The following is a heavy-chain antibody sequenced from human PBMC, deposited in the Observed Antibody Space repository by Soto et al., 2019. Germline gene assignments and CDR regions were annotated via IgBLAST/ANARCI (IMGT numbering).Heavy chain of an antibody. CDR3: AKVPRGYDYGDYGY. D-gene: IGHD4-17*01. CDR1: GFTFSSDA. V-gene: IGHV3-23*01. CDR2: ISGSGGST. J-gene: IGHJ4*02. Sequence: GVSLRLSCAASGFTFSSDAMSWVRQAPGKGLEWVSAISGSGGSTYYADSVKGRFTISRDNSKNTLYLQMNSLRAEDTAVYYCAKVPRGYDYGDYGYWGQGTLVTVSS.